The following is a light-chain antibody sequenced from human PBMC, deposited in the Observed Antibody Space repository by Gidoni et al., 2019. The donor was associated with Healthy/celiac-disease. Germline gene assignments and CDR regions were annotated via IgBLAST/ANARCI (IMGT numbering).Light chain of an antibody. J-gene: IGKJ1*01. Sequence: DIQMTQSPSTLSASVGDRVTITCRASQSISSWLAWYQQKPGKAPKLLIYKASSLESGVPSRFSVSGSGTEFTLTISSLQPDDFATYYCQQYNSYSPWTFGQXTKVEIK. CDR1: QSISSW. CDR3: QQYNSYSPWT. CDR2: KAS. V-gene: IGKV1-5*03.